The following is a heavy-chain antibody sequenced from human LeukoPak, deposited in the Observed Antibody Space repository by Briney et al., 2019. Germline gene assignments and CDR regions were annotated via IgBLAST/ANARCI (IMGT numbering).Heavy chain of an antibody. V-gene: IGHV4-59*08. Sequence: TSETLSLTCTVSGGSISSYYWSWIRQPTGKGLEWIGYIYYSGSTNYNPSLKSRVTISVDTSKNQFSLKLSSVTAADTAVYYCARLFHYDSSGYFDYWGQGTLVTVSS. CDR2: IYYSGST. J-gene: IGHJ4*02. CDR1: GGSISSYY. D-gene: IGHD3-22*01. CDR3: ARLFHYDSSGYFDY.